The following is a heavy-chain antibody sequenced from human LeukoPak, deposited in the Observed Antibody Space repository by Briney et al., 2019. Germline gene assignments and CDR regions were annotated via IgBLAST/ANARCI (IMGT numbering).Heavy chain of an antibody. CDR3: ASILFYDYVWGSYREYYFDY. CDR2: IYHSGST. V-gene: IGHV4-38-2*01. CDR1: GYSISSGYY. J-gene: IGHJ4*02. Sequence: SETLSLTCAVSGYSISSGYYWGWIRQPPGEGLEWIGSIYHSGSTYYNPSLKSRVTISVDTSKNQFSLKLSSVTAADTAVYYCASILFYDYVWGSYREYYFDYWGQGTLVTVSS. D-gene: IGHD3-16*02.